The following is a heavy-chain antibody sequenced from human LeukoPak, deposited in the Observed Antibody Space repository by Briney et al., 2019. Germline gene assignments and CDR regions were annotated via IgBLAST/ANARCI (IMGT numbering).Heavy chain of an antibody. D-gene: IGHD3-3*01. CDR3: ARDDPTLFWSGSPFY. CDR2: IKQDGSEK. J-gene: IGHJ4*02. CDR1: GFTFSSYW. Sequence: GGSLRLSCAVSGFTFSSYWMSWVRQAPGKGLEWVANIKQDGSEKYYVDPVKGRFTISRDNAKNSLYLQMNSLRAEDTAVYYCARDDPTLFWSGSPFYWGQGTLVTVSS. V-gene: IGHV3-7*01.